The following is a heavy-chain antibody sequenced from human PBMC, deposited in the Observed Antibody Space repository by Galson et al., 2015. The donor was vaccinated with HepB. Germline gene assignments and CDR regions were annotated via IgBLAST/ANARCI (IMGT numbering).Heavy chain of an antibody. D-gene: IGHD5-12*01. CDR3: ARGRHTVATMYYWFDP. Sequence: ETLSLTCAVYGGSFSDSSWNWIRQPPGKGLAWIGEINHSGSTNSKPSLKSRVTMSVDTSRNQFPLKLNSVTAADTAVYYCARGRHTVATMYYWFDPWGKGTLVTFSS. CDR1: GGSFSDSS. V-gene: IGHV4-34*01. CDR2: INHSGST. J-gene: IGHJ5*02.